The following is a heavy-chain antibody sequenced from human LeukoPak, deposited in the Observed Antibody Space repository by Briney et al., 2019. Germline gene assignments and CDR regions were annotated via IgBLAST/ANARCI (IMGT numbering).Heavy chain of an antibody. CDR3: ARGHYGLDV. Sequence: GGSLRLSCTASGFTFSDYYMSWIRQAPGKGLEWVSYIINSGSTIYYADSVKGRFTISGDNAKMSLYLQMNSPTAEDTAVYYCARGHYGLDVWGQGTTVTVSS. V-gene: IGHV3-11*01. CDR1: GFTFSDYY. CDR2: IINSGSTI. J-gene: IGHJ6*02.